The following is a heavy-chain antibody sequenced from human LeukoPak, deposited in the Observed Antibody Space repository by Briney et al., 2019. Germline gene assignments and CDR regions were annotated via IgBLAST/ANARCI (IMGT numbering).Heavy chain of an antibody. D-gene: IGHD3-10*02. Sequence: PSETLSLTCTVSAGSISSYYWSWIRQPAGKGLEWLGRIYTSGSTNYNPSLTSRVTVSVDTSKNQFSLKLSSVTAADTAVYYCAVCSVTGRAFDIWGQGTMVTVSS. V-gene: IGHV4-4*07. CDR2: IYTSGST. CDR3: AVCSVTGRAFDI. CDR1: AGSISSYY. J-gene: IGHJ3*02.